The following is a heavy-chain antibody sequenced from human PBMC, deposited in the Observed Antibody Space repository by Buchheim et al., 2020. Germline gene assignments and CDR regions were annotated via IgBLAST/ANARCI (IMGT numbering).Heavy chain of an antibody. J-gene: IGHJ6*02. D-gene: IGHD1-26*01. V-gene: IGHV4-31*11. CDR3: VRETREDYYYGMDV. CDR1: GGSISSGVYY. CDR2: IFSSGST. Sequence: QVQLQESGPRLVKPSQTLSLTCAVSGGSISSGVYYWNWIRQHPGKGLEWIGYIFSSGSTYYNPSLKSRVAISADTSKNQFSLKLSSVTAADTAVYYCVRETREDYYYGMDVWGQGTT.